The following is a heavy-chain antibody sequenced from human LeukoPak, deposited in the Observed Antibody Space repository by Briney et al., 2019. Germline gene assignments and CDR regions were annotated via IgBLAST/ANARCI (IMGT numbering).Heavy chain of an antibody. V-gene: IGHV3-7*01. J-gene: IGHJ4*02. CDR2: IKQDGSEK. Sequence: PGGSPRLSCAASGLTFSDYWMTWVRQAPGKGLEWVANIKQDGSEKHYVESVKGRFTISRDNAKNSLYLQMNSLRAEDTAVYYCATGRRLPYWGQGTLVTVSS. CDR3: ATGRRLPY. CDR1: GLTFSDYW.